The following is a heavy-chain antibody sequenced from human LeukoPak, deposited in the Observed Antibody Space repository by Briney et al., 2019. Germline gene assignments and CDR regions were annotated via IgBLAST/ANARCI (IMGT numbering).Heavy chain of an antibody. D-gene: IGHD4/OR15-4a*01. CDR1: GFTFSRSW. V-gene: IGHV3-53*01. CDR3: ARRAGAYSHPYDY. J-gene: IGHJ4*02. Sequence: QPGGSLRLSCAASGFTFSRSWMTWVRQAPGKGLEWVSFIYSDNTHYSDSVKGRFTISRDNSKNTLYLQMNSLRAEDTAVYYCARRAGAYSHPYDYWGQGTLVTVSS. CDR2: IYSDNT.